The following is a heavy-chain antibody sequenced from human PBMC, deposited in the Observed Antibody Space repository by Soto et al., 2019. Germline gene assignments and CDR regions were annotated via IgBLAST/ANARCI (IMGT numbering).Heavy chain of an antibody. D-gene: IGHD3-22*01. Sequence: SVKVSCKASGGTFSSYAINWVRQAPGEGLEWMGGIIPIFGTANYAQKFQGRVTITADESTSTAYMELSSLRSEDTAVYYCESLGSGSGYFNDAFDIWGQGTMVTVSS. CDR2: IIPIFGTA. J-gene: IGHJ3*02. CDR3: ESLGSGSGYFNDAFDI. V-gene: IGHV1-69*13. CDR1: GGTFSSYA.